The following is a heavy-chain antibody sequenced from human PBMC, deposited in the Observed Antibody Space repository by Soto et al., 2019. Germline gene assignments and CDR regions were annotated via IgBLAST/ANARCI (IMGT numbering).Heavy chain of an antibody. CDR1: GGSISSNSHY. CDR2: IYYSGNT. CDR3: VRHAQWIIRAY. Sequence: SETLSLTCTVSGGSISSNSHYWGWIRQPPGKGLEWIGSIYYSGNTYYNSSLKSRVTISVDTSQNQFSLKLSSVTAADTAVYYCVRHAQWIIRAYWGQGSLVTVS. V-gene: IGHV4-39*01. D-gene: IGHD5-12*01. J-gene: IGHJ4*02.